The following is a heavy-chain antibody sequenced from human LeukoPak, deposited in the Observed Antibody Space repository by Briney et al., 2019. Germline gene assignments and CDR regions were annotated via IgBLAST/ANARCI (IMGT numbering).Heavy chain of an antibody. V-gene: IGHV3-7*01. D-gene: IGHD3-3*01. CDR1: GFTFSSYW. CDR3: ARWGIFGVVISSRYFDY. CDR2: IKQDGSEK. Sequence: GGSLRLSCAASGFTFSSYWMSWVRQAPGKGLEWVASIKQDGSEKYYVDSVKGRFTISRDTAKNSLYLQMNSLRAEDTAVYYCARWGIFGVVISSRYFDYWGQGTLVTVSS. J-gene: IGHJ4*02.